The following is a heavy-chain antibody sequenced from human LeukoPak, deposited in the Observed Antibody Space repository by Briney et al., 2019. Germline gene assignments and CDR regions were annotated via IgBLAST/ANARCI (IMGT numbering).Heavy chain of an antibody. Sequence: GGSLRLSCAASGFTFSGYPIHWVRQAPGKGLEWVSYISSSSSTIYYADSVKGRFTISRDNAKNSLYLQMNSLRAEDTAVYYCARMARGSHTDYWGQGTLVTVSS. J-gene: IGHJ4*02. CDR2: ISSSSSTI. V-gene: IGHV3-48*01. D-gene: IGHD5-12*01. CDR3: ARMARGSHTDY. CDR1: GFTFSGYP.